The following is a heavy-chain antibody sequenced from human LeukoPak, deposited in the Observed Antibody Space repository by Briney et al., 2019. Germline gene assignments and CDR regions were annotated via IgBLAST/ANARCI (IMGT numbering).Heavy chain of an antibody. J-gene: IGHJ3*02. CDR1: GFTFSSYA. CDR2: ISGSGGST. CDR3: ARSTRHPPSGHSTITYAFDI. V-gene: IGHV3-23*01. Sequence: GGSLRLSCAASGFTFSSYAMSWVRQAPGKGLEWVSAISGSGGSTYYADSVKGRFTISRDNSKNTLYLQMNSLRAEDTAVYYCARSTRHPPSGHSTITYAFDIWGQGTMVTVSS. D-gene: IGHD1-14*01.